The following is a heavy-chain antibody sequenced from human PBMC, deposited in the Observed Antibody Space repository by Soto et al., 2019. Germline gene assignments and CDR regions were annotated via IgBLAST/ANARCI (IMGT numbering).Heavy chain of an antibody. CDR1: GLRFSNYA. J-gene: IGHJ6*03. CDR3: ALRYCSRTTCPPLNSYFYMDV. CDR2: ISGSGGTT. Sequence: EMQLLESGGGLVQPGGSLRLSCAASGLRFSNYAMTWFRQAPGKGLEWVSGISGSGGTTFYAGSVKGRFAISRDNSKNALYLQMNSLRAEDTALYYCALRYCSRTTCPPLNSYFYMDVWGKGTTVTVSS. V-gene: IGHV3-23*01. D-gene: IGHD2-2*01.